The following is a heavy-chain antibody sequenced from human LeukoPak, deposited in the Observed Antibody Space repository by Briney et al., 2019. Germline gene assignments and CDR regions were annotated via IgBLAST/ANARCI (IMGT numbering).Heavy chain of an antibody. D-gene: IGHD3-3*01. CDR2: IYHSGST. CDR1: GGSISSSNW. J-gene: IGHJ6*03. CDR3: ARGSFWSGYLEYYYYYYYMDV. V-gene: IGHV4-4*02. Sequence: SETLSLTCAVSGGSISSSNWWSWVRQPPGKGLEWIGEIYHSGSTNYNPSLKSRVTISVDKSKNQFSLKLSSVTAADTAVYYCARGSFWSGYLEYYYYYYYMDVWGKGTTVTVSS.